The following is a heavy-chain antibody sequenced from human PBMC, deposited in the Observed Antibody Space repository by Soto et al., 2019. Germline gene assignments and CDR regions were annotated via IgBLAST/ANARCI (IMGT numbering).Heavy chain of an antibody. D-gene: IGHD3-10*01. Sequence: QVQLVESGGGLVKPGGSLRLSCAASGFTFRDYYMSWIRQAPGKGLAWVSYISSSGSTIYYADSVKGRFTISRDNAKNSLYREMNSLRAEDTAVYYCVREGAGGPDYYYYYYMDVWCKGTTVTVSS. CDR2: ISSSGSTI. CDR1: GFTFRDYY. CDR3: VREGAGGPDYYYYYYMDV. J-gene: IGHJ6*03. V-gene: IGHV3-11*01.